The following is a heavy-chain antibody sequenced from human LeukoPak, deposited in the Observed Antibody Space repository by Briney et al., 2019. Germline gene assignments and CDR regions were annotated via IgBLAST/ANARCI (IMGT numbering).Heavy chain of an antibody. D-gene: IGHD3-3*01. CDR2: ISGSGGST. J-gene: IGHJ4*02. CDR1: GFTFSSYA. V-gene: IGHV3-23*01. CDR3: AKDRTFGVVIIFDY. Sequence: GGSLRLSCAASGFTFSSYAMSWVRQAPGKGLEWVSAISGSGGSTYNADSVKGRFTISRDNSKNTLDLQMNSLRAEDTAVYYCAKDRTFGVVIIFDYWGQGTLVTVSS.